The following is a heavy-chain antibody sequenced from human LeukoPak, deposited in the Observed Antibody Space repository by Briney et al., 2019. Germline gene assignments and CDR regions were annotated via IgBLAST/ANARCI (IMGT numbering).Heavy chain of an antibody. J-gene: IGHJ4*02. CDR2: INPSGGST. CDR1: GYTFTSYY. CDR3: ARELPYNYGSGSYSGDY. D-gene: IGHD3-10*01. Sequence: ASVKVSCKASGYTFTSYYMHWVRQAPGQGLEWMGIINPSGGSTSYAQKFQGRVTITADKSTSTAYMELSSLRSEDTAVYYCARELPYNYGSGSYSGDYWGQGTLVTVSS. V-gene: IGHV1-46*01.